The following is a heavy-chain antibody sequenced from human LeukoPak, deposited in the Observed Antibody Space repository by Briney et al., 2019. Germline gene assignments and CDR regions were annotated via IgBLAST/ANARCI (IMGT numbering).Heavy chain of an antibody. V-gene: IGHV4-34*01. CDR3: AREGYSSSWYNSYYYYYYMDV. Sequence: SETLSLTCAVYGGSFSGYSWSWIRQPPGKGLEWIGEINHSGSTNYNPSLKSRVTISVDTSKNQFSLKLSSVTAADTAVYYCAREGYSSSWYNSYYYYYYMDVWGKGTTVTVSS. J-gene: IGHJ6*03. D-gene: IGHD6-13*01. CDR2: INHSGST. CDR1: GGSFSGYS.